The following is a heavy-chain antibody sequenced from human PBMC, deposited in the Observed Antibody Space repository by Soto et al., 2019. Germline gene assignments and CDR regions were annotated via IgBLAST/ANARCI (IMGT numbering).Heavy chain of an antibody. J-gene: IGHJ4*02. CDR1: GFTFSSYS. Sequence: PGGSLRLSCAASGFTFSSYSMNGVRQAPGKGLEWVAVISKDGSNKYYGDSVKGRFTISRDSSKNTLYLQMNSLRAEDTAVYYCAKETGPQGGFDYWGQGTLVTVSS. CDR2: ISKDGSNK. V-gene: IGHV3-30*18. D-gene: IGHD3-9*01. CDR3: AKETGPQGGFDY.